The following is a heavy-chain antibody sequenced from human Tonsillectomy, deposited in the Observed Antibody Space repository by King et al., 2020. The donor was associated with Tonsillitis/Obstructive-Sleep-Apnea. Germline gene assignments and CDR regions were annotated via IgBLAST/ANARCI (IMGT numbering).Heavy chain of an antibody. CDR2: IYYSGST. Sequence: QLQESGPGLVKPSETLSLTCTVSGGSISSSSYYWGWIRQPPGKGLEWIGSIYYSGSTYYNPSLKSRVTISVDTSKNQFSLKLSSVTAADTAVYYCARHGITVIGMHAFDIWGQGTMVTVSS. V-gene: IGHV4-39*01. CDR3: ARHGITVIGMHAFDI. CDR1: GGSISSSSYY. J-gene: IGHJ3*02. D-gene: IGHD3-22*01.